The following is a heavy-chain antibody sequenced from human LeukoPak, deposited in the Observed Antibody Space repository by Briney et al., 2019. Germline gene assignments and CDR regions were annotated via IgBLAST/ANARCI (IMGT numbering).Heavy chain of an antibody. CDR3: ARAPIVVVTEGYFDY. Sequence: GGSLRLSCAASGFTFSSYSMNWVRQAPGKGLEWVSYISSSSSTIYYADSVKGRFTISRDNAKNSLYLQMNSLRDEDTAVYYCARAPIVVVTEGYFDYRGQGTLVTVSS. J-gene: IGHJ4*02. D-gene: IGHD2-21*02. V-gene: IGHV3-48*02. CDR1: GFTFSSYS. CDR2: ISSSSSTI.